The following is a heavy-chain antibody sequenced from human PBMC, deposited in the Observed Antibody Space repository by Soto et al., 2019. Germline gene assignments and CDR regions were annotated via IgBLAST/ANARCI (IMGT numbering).Heavy chain of an antibody. V-gene: IGHV3-23*01. CDR1: GFTFSSYA. CDR3: AIQDRIVVVTNDY. J-gene: IGHJ4*02. CDR2: ISGSGGST. Sequence: EVQLLESGGGLVQPGGSLRLSCAASGFTFSSYAMSWVRQAPGKGLEWVSAISGSGGSTYYADSVKGRFTISRDNSKNTLYLQMNSLRAEDTAVYYCAIQDRIVVVTNDYWGQGTLVTVSS. D-gene: IGHD3-22*01.